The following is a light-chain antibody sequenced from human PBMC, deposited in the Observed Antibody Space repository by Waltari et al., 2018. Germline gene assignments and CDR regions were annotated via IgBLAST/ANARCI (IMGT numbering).Light chain of an antibody. CDR1: QRPDGW. V-gene: IGKV1-5*03. J-gene: IGKJ1*01. Sequence: DIQMTQSPSTLSASVGDSVTITCRASQRPDGWVAWYQQKPGIAPKLLIYKASTLENGVPSRFSGSGFGTEFALTINSLQADDFATYYCQQYSSYSTFGQGTRVEVK. CDR2: KAS. CDR3: QQYSSYST.